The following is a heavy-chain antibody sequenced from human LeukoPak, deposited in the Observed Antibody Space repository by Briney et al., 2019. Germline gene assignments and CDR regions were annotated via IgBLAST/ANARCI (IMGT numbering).Heavy chain of an antibody. CDR3: ARVFGYYYYYMDV. Sequence: GGSLRLSCAGSGFDSSTFWITWVRQAPGEGHEWVANIKDDGSDTYYVDSLKGRFTISRDNAKNSVNLQMKSLRVEDTAVYFCARVFGYYYYYMDVWGKGTTVTVSS. J-gene: IGHJ6*03. CDR1: GFDSSTFW. CDR2: IKDDGSDT. D-gene: IGHD3-3*01. V-gene: IGHV3-7*04.